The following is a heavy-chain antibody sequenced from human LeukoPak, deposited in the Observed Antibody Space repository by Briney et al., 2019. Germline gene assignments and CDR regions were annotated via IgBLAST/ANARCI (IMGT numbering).Heavy chain of an antibody. CDR3: ARATMVRGVLDY. V-gene: IGHV3-74*01. J-gene: IGHJ4*02. CDR1: RFTFSTYW. Sequence: PGGSLRLSCAASRFTFSTYWMHWVRQAPGKGLVWVSRINSDGSSTSYADSVKGRFTISRDNAKNTLYLQMNSLRAEDTAVYYCARATMVRGVLDYWGQGTLVTVSS. CDR2: INSDGSST. D-gene: IGHD3-10*01.